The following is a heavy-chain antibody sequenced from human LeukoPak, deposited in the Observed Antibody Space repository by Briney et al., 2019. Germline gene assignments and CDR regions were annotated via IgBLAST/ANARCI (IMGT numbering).Heavy chain of an antibody. CDR2: ISYDGSNK. D-gene: IGHD1-26*01. J-gene: IGHJ4*02. V-gene: IGHV3-30*18. CDR3: AKASGSYFEWNYFDY. CDR1: GFTFSSYG. Sequence: GGSLGLSCAASGFTFSSYGMHWVRQAPGKGLEWVAVISYDGSNKYYADSVKGRFTISRDNSKNTLYLQMNSLRAEDTAVYYCAKASGSYFEWNYFDYWGQGTLVTVSS.